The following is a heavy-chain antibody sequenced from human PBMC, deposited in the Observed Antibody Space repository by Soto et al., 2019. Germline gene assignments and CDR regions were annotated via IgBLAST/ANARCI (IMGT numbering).Heavy chain of an antibody. Sequence: GASVKVSCKASGGTFSSYAISWVRQAPGQGLEWMGGIIPIFGTANYAQKFQGRVTITADESTSTAYMELSSLGSEDTAVYYCARVRSYYGSGSYPYYYYGMDVWGQGTTVTVSS. CDR2: IIPIFGTA. CDR3: ARVRSYYGSGSYPYYYYGMDV. J-gene: IGHJ6*02. D-gene: IGHD3-10*01. V-gene: IGHV1-69*13. CDR1: GGTFSSYA.